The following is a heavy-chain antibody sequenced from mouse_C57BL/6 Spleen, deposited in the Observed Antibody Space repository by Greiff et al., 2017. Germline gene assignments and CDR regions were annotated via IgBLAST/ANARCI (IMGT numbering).Heavy chain of an antibody. D-gene: IGHD2-12*01. J-gene: IGHJ2*01. CDR2: ISYDGSN. CDR1: GYSITSCYY. Sequence: EVQLQESGPGLVKPSQSLSLTCSVTGYSITSCYYWNWIRQFPGNKLEWIGYISYDGSNNYNPSLKNRISITRDTSKNQFFLKLNSVTTEDTATYYCARGGYRPLYFDYWGQGTTLTVSS. V-gene: IGHV3-6*01. CDR3: ARGGYRPLYFDY.